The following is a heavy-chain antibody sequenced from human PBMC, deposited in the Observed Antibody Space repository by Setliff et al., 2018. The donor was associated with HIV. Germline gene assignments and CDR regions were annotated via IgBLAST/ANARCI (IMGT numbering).Heavy chain of an antibody. D-gene: IGHD3-16*02. Sequence: PSETLSLTCTVSGDSISGYYWSWVRQPAAKGLEWIGRIYSSGSTIYNPSLKSRVTMSVDTSKTQFSLNLNSVTAADTAIYYCARELKGPSPGSFYYYHMDVWGKGITVTVSS. V-gene: IGHV4-4*07. CDR1: GDSISGYY. CDR2: IYSSGST. J-gene: IGHJ6*03. CDR3: ARELKGPSPGSFYYYHMDV.